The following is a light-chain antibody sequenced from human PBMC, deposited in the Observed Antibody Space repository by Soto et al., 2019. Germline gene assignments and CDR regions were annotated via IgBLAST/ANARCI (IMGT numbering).Light chain of an antibody. CDR3: TSHAGTYSFFYV. CDR2: EVS. CDR1: SSDVDAYNY. Sequence: QSVLTQPPSASGSSGQSVTISCTGTSSDVDAYNYVSWYQQLPGKAPKLIIYEVSKRPSGVPDRFSGSKSGNTASLTVSGLQAEDEADYYCTSHAGTYSFFYVFGPGTRSPS. J-gene: IGLJ1*01. V-gene: IGLV2-8*01.